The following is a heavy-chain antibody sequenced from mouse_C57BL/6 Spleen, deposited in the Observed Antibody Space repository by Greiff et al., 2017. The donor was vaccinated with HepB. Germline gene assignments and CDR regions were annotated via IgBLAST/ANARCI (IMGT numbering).Heavy chain of an antibody. V-gene: IGHV1-61*01. CDR1: GYTFTSYW. CDR2: IYPSDSET. CDR3: AREASHYYGSKGDY. Sequence: QVQLQQPGAELVRPGSSVKLSCKASGYTFTSYWMDWVKQRPGQGLEWIGNIYPSDSETHYNQKFKDKATLTVDKSSSTAYMQLSSLTSEDSAVYYCAREASHYYGSKGDYWGQGTTLTVSS. D-gene: IGHD1-1*01. J-gene: IGHJ2*01.